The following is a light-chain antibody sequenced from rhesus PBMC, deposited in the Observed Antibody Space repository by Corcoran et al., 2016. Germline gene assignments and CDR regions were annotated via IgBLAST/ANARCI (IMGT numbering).Light chain of an antibody. Sequence: SYELTQPPSLSVSAGLTARITWWGDNIGSKNVHWYQQKPAQAPVLVIYDYSARPSGIPERFSGSDSGNTATLTISGGEAGDEADYSCQVWDSSSKDVFGSGTKLTVL. J-gene: IGLJ6*01. CDR3: QVWDSSSKDV. V-gene: IGLV3-25*02. CDR2: DYS. CDR1: NIGSKN.